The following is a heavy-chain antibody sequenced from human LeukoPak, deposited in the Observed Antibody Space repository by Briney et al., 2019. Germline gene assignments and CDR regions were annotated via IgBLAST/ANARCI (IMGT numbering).Heavy chain of an antibody. J-gene: IGHJ6*02. CDR2: INPNSGGT. V-gene: IGHV1-2*04. D-gene: IGHD4-23*01. Sequence: ASVKVSCKASGYTFTGYYMHWVRQAPGQGLEWMGWINPNSGGTNYAQKFQGWVTMTRDTSISTVYMELSSLRSEDTAVYYCARDLGASGGYYYYYGMDVWGQGTTVTVSS. CDR3: ARDLGASGGYYYYYGMDV. CDR1: GYTFTGYY.